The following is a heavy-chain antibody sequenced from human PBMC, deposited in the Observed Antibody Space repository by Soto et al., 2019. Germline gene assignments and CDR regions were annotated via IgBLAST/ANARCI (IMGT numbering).Heavy chain of an antibody. Sequence: GGSLRLSCAASGFIVSNSYMSWVRQAPGKGLEWVSILYSSGTTYYADSVKGRFTFSRDNAANTVFLQMNNLRVEDTAVYYCVRDRGGSYWLDPWGQGTLVTVSS. V-gene: IGHV3-53*01. CDR3: VRDRGGSYWLDP. CDR2: LYSSGTT. CDR1: GFIVSNSY. J-gene: IGHJ5*02. D-gene: IGHD1-26*01.